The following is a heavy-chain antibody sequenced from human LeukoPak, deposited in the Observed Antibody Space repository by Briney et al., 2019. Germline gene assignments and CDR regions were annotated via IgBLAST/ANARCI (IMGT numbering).Heavy chain of an antibody. J-gene: IGHJ4*02. V-gene: IGHV1-18*01. Sequence: EASVKVSCKASGYTFTSYGISWVRQAPGQGLEWMGWISAYNGNTNYAQKLQGRVTMTTDTSTSTAYMELRSLRSDDTAVYYCARDDFKGCYDFWSGSYYFDYWGQGTLVTVSS. CDR2: ISAYNGNT. CDR3: ARDDFKGCYDFWSGSYYFDY. CDR1: GYTFTSYG. D-gene: IGHD3-3*01.